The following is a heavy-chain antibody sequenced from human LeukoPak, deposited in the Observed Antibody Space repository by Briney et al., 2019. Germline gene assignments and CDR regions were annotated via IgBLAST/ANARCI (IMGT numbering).Heavy chain of an antibody. CDR1: GFTFSSYG. J-gene: IGHJ4*02. D-gene: IGHD6-6*01. CDR3: AKDLEYSGSYYFNY. CDR2: IRYDGSNK. V-gene: IGHV3-30*02. Sequence: GGSLRLSCAASGFTFSSYGMHWVRQVPGKGLEWVAFIRYDGSNKYYADSMKGRFTISRDNSKNTLYLQMNSLRAEDTGVYYCAKDLEYSGSYYFNYWGQGTLVTVSS.